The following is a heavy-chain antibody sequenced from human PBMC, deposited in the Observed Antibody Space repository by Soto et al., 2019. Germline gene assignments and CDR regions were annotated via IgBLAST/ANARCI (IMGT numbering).Heavy chain of an antibody. CDR2: IGTIGDT. D-gene: IGHD3-9*01. J-gene: IGHJ4*02. CDR3: VRGQEFCAHCFDS. CDR1: GFTFRSFD. Sequence: EVQLVESGGGLVQPGGSLRLTCAASGFTFRSFDFHWVRQAPGKGLEWVATIGTIGDTYYPVSVKDRVTVSRENANSSVSLQMDSLRVGDTAVYFCVRGQEFCAHCFDSWGQGTPVTVSS. V-gene: IGHV3-13*01.